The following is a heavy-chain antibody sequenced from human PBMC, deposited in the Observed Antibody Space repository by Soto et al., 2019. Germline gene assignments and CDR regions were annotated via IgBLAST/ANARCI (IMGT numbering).Heavy chain of an antibody. Sequence: SGPTLVNPTETLTLTCTFSGFSLSTSGMRVSWIRQAPGKALEWHARIDWDEDRFYSTSLKTRLTISKDTSKNQVVLTMTKMDPVGTATYYCARMRSDYDSSGLDYWGQGILVTVSS. CDR3: ARMRSDYDSSGLDY. D-gene: IGHD3-22*01. V-gene: IGHV2-70*04. CDR1: GFSLSTSGMR. J-gene: IGHJ4*02. CDR2: IDWDEDR.